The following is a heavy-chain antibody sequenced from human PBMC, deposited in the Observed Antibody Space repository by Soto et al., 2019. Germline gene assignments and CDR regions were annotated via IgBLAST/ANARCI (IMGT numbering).Heavy chain of an antibody. V-gene: IGHV3-30-3*01. CDR3: ARNLKPVSYCSGGSCYPTDYYYGMDV. J-gene: IGHJ6*02. Sequence: GGSLRLSCAASGFTFSSYAMHWVRQAPGKGLEWVAVISYDGSNKYYADSVKGRFTISRDNSKNTLYLQMNSLRAEDTAVYYCARNLKPVSYCSGGSCYPTDYYYGMDVWGQGTTVTVSS. CDR1: GFTFSSYA. D-gene: IGHD2-15*01. CDR2: ISYDGSNK.